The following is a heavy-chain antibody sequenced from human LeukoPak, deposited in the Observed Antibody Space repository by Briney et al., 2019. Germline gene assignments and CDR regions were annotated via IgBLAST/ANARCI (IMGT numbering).Heavy chain of an antibody. Sequence: GGSLRLSCAASGFTFDDYAMHWVRQAPGKGLEWVSGISWNSGNIDYADSVKGRFTISRDNAKNSLYLQMNSLRAEDTAVYYCARGLVGARGAFDIWGQGTMVTVSS. J-gene: IGHJ3*02. V-gene: IGHV3-9*01. CDR1: GFTFDDYA. CDR3: ARGLVGARGAFDI. D-gene: IGHD5-12*01. CDR2: ISWNSGNI.